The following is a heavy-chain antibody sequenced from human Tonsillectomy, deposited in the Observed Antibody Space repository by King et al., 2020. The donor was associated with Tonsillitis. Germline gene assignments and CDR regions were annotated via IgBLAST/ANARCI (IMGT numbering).Heavy chain of an antibody. CDR3: ARVHSSNYWYFDL. V-gene: IGHV4-59*01. CDR2: GYYSGST. J-gene: IGHJ2*01. D-gene: IGHD6-13*01. Sequence: VQLQESGPGLVKPSETLSLTCTVSGDSISNYYWSWIRQPPGKGLEWIGFGYYSGSTNYNPSLQSRVTISLDTSKNQISLKLSSVTAADTAVYFCARVHSSNYWYFDLWGRGTLVTVSS. CDR1: GDSISNYY.